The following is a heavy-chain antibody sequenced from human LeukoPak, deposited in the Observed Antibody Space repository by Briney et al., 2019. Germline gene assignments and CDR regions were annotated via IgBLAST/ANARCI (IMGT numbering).Heavy chain of an antibody. CDR3: ARGGLAVNQPIDY. Sequence: GGSLRLSCAASGFTFSSYGMHWVRQAPGKGLEWVAVIWYDGSNKYYADSVKGRFTISRDNSKNTLYLQMNSLRAEDTAVYYCARGGLAVNQPIDYWGQGTLVTVSS. CDR2: IWYDGSNK. CDR1: GFTFSSYG. J-gene: IGHJ4*02. D-gene: IGHD6-19*01. V-gene: IGHV3-33*01.